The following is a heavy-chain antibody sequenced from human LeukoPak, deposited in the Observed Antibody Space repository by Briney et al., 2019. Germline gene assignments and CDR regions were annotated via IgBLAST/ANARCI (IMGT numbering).Heavy chain of an antibody. Sequence: SETLSLTCTVSGGSISSSSYYWGWIRQPPGKGLEWIGSIYYSGSTNYNPSLKSRVTISVDTSKNQFSLKLSSVTAADTAVYYCARENSFSSGYYALDYWGQGTLVTVSS. CDR2: IYYSGST. CDR3: ARENSFSSGYYALDY. V-gene: IGHV4-39*07. J-gene: IGHJ4*02. CDR1: GGSISSSSYY. D-gene: IGHD3-22*01.